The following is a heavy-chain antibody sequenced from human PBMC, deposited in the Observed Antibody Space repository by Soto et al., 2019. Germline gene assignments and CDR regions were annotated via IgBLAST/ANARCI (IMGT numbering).Heavy chain of an antibody. CDR1: GGSISSYY. CDR2: TYYSGST. J-gene: IGHJ4*02. CDR3: ASRYGSCFLY. V-gene: IGHV4-59*08. Sequence: QVQLQESGPGLVKPSETLSLTCTVSGGSISSYYWSWIPQPPGKGLEWIGDTYYSGSTNYNPSLKIRVTISVVTARIQFSPTLSSVTAADTAVYYCASRYGSCFLYWGQGTLVTVSS. D-gene: IGHD5-18*01.